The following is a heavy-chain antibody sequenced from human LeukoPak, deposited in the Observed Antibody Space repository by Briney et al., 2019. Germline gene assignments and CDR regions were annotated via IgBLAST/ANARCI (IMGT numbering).Heavy chain of an antibody. J-gene: IGHJ4*02. CDR3: ARDLSLQDIVVVPATFGGSCADY. D-gene: IGHD2-2*01. CDR2: ISAYNGNT. CDR1: GYTFTSYG. V-gene: IGHV1-18*01. Sequence: GASVKVSCKASGYTFTSYGISWVRQAPGQGLEWMGWISAYNGNTNYAQKLQGRVTMTTDTSTSTAYLELRSLRSDDTAVYYCARDLSLQDIVVVPATFGGSCADYWGQGTLVTVSS.